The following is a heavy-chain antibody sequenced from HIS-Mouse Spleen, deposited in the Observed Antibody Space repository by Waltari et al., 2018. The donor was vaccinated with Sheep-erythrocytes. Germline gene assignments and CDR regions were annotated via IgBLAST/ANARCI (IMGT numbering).Heavy chain of an antibody. Sequence: EVQLVESVGGLVKPGGSLRLSCAASGFTFSSYSMNWVRQAPGKGLEWVSSFSRSSSYIYYPASVKGRFTISGDDAKNSLYLQMNSLRAEDTAVYYCARVASGATLDYWGQGTLVTVSS. CDR3: ARVASGATLDY. CDR2: FSRSSSYI. D-gene: IGHD1-26*01. J-gene: IGHJ4*02. CDR1: GFTFSSYS. V-gene: IGHV3-21*01.